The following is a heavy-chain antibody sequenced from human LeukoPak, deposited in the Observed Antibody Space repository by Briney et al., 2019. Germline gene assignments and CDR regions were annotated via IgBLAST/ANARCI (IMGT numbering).Heavy chain of an antibody. J-gene: IGHJ5*02. CDR3: VRAVGPVGGYDSP. V-gene: IGHV4-59*01. Sequence: PSETLSLTCTISGACLSNYYWSWIRQPPGKGLEWIGYIYYSGNTNYNPSLKSRVTISLDTSKNQFSLKLNSVTAADTAVYYCVRAVGPVGGYDSPWGQGTLVTVSS. D-gene: IGHD5-12*01. CDR2: IYYSGNT. CDR1: GACLSNYY.